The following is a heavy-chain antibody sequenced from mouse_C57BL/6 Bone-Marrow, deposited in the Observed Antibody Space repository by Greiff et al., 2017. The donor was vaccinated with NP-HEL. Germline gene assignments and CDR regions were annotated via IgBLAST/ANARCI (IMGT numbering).Heavy chain of an antibody. CDR3: ARGLNYYGSSPYYFDY. CDR1: GYSFTGYY. Sequence: EVQLHQSGPELVKPGASVKISCKASGYSFTGYYMNWVKQSPEKSLEWIGEINPSTGGTTYNQKFKAKATLTVDKSSSTAYMQLKSLTSEDSAVYYCARGLNYYGSSPYYFDYWGQGTTLTVSS. D-gene: IGHD1-1*01. CDR2: INPSTGGT. J-gene: IGHJ2*01. V-gene: IGHV1-42*01.